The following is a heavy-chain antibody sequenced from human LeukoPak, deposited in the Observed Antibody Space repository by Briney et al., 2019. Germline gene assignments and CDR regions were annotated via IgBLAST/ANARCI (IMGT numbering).Heavy chain of an antibody. Sequence: GGSLRLSYAASGFTFSSYAMSWVRQAPGKGLEWVAVISYDGSNKYYADSVKGRFTISRDNSKNTLYLQMNSLRAEDTAVYYCARTGIAVAGTLYYFDYWGQGTLVTVSS. CDR3: ARTGIAVAGTLYYFDY. CDR1: GFTFSSYA. V-gene: IGHV3-30-3*01. CDR2: ISYDGSNK. D-gene: IGHD6-19*01. J-gene: IGHJ4*02.